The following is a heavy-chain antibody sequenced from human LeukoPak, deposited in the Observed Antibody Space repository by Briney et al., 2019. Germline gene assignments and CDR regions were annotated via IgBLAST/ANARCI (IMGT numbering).Heavy chain of an antibody. J-gene: IGHJ4*02. CDR1: GYTFTSYG. D-gene: IGHD3-10*01. Sequence: ASVKVSCKASGYTFTSYGISWVRQAPGQGLEWMGWISAYNGNTNYAQKLQGRVTMTTDTSTSTAYMELRSLRSDDTAVYYCARASIAMVRGASDYWGQGTLVTVSS. V-gene: IGHV1-18*01. CDR3: ARASIAMVRGASDY. CDR2: ISAYNGNT.